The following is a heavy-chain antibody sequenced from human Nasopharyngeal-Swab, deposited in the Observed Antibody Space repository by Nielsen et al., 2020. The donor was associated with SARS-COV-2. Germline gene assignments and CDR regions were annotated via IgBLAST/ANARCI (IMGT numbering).Heavy chain of an antibody. CDR3: AILGYCSSNMCPPQRNWFDP. CDR1: GYTFTELS. D-gene: IGHD2-2*01. Sequence: ASVKVSCKASGYTFTELSMHWVRQAPGKGLEWMGGFDPEEGETIYAQKFQGRVTMTEDTSTDTAYMELSGLRSEDTAIYYCAILGYCSSNMCPPQRNWFDPWGQGTLVTVSS. J-gene: IGHJ5*02. CDR2: FDPEEGET. V-gene: IGHV1-24*01.